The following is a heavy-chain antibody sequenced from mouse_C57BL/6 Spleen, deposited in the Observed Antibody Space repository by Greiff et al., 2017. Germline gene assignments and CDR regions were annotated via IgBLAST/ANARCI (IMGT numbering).Heavy chain of an antibody. V-gene: IGHV1-78*01. D-gene: IGHD2-4*01. CDR1: GYTFTDHT. CDR3: ARDYDYDYWYFDV. J-gene: IGHJ1*03. CDR2: IYPRDGST. Sequence: VKLQQSDAELVKPGASVKISCKVSGYTFTDHTIHWMKQRPEQGLEWIGYIYPRDGSTKYNEKFKGKATLTADKSSSTAYMQLNSLTSEDSAVYFCARDYDYDYWYFDVWGTGTTVTVSS.